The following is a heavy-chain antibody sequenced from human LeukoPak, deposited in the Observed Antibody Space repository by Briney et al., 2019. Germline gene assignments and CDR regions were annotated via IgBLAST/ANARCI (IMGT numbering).Heavy chain of an antibody. V-gene: IGHV1-18*01. CDR1: GYTFTTHG. CDR2: ISTSNGDT. J-gene: IGHJ3*02. Sequence: ASVKVSCKASGYTFTTHGISWVRQAPGQGLEWMGWISTSNGDTNYAQKLQGRVTMTADTSTSTTYMELRSLRSDDTAVYYCASSSGSYSDAFDIWGQGTMVTVSS. D-gene: IGHD1-26*01. CDR3: ASSSGSYSDAFDI.